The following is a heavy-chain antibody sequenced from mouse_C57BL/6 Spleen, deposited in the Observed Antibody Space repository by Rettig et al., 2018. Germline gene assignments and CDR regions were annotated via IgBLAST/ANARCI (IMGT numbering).Heavy chain of an antibody. CDR1: GYTFTSYC. J-gene: IGHJ2*01. CDR3: ARSGFITTVVDYFDY. D-gene: IGHD1-1*01. Sequence: QVQLQQPGAELVMPGASVKLSCQASGYTFTSYCMHWVKPTPGQGLEWIGEIDPSDSYTNYNQKFKGKSTLTVDKSSSTAYMQLSSLTSEDSAVYYCARSGFITTVVDYFDYWGQGTTLTVSS. CDR2: IDPSDSYT. V-gene: IGHV1-69*01.